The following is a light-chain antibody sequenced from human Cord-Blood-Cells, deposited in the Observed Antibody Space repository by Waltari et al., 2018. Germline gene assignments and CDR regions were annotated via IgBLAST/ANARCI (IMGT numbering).Light chain of an antibody. Sequence: QSALTQPASVSGSPGQSITISCTGTSSAVGGLNHVPWLQQHPGKAPNLIIYDFSNRPSGVSNPFSGSKSGNTASLTISGLQAEDEADYYCSSYTSSSTRAVVFGGGTKLTVL. J-gene: IGLJ2*01. CDR1: SSAVGGLNH. CDR2: DFS. V-gene: IGLV2-14*01. CDR3: SSYTSSSTRAVV.